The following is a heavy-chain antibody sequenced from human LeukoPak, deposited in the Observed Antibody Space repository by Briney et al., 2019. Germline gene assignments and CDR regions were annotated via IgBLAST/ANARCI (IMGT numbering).Heavy chain of an antibody. J-gene: IGHJ4*02. CDR2: IIPIFGTA. Sequence: AASVKVSCKASGGTFSSYAISWVRQAPGQGLEWMGGIIPIFGTANYAQKFQGRVTITADESTSTAYMELSSLRSEDTAVYYCARGEVRYDSSGYYPGSFDYWGQGTLVTVSS. V-gene: IGHV1-69*13. CDR1: GGTFSSYA. CDR3: ARGEVRYDSSGYYPGSFDY. D-gene: IGHD3-22*01.